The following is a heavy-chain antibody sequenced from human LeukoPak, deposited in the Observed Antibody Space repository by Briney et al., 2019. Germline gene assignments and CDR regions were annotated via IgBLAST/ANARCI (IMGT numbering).Heavy chain of an antibody. J-gene: IGHJ1*01. CDR2: ISSSGSTI. Sequence: QTGGSLRLSCAASGFTFSSYAMHWVRQAPGKGLEWVSYISSSGSTIYYADSVKGRFTIPRDNAKNTLYLQMNSLRAEDTAVYYCARVRDYYDSRGYYFEYFDHWGQGTLVTVSS. D-gene: IGHD3-22*01. CDR1: GFTFSSYA. CDR3: ARVRDYYDSRGYYFEYFDH. V-gene: IGHV3-48*04.